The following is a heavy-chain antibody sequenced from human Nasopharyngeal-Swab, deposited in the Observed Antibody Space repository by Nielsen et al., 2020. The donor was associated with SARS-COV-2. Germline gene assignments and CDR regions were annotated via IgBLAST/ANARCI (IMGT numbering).Heavy chain of an antibody. Sequence: WIRQPPGKGLEWIREINHSGSTNYNPSLKSRVTISVDTSKNQFSLKLSSVTAADTAVYYCARVTGYYYYYMDVWGKGTTVTVSS. J-gene: IGHJ6*03. CDR3: ARVTGYYYYYMDV. D-gene: IGHD3-9*01. V-gene: IGHV4-34*01. CDR2: INHSGST.